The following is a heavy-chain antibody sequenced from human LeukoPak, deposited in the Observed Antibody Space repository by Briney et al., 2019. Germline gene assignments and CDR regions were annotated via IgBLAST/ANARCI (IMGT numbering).Heavy chain of an antibody. J-gene: IGHJ1*01. V-gene: IGHV1-8*01. CDR1: GYTFTSYD. D-gene: IGHD3-22*01. CDR2: MNPNSGNT. Sequence: ASVKVSCKASGYTFTSYDINWARQATGQGLEWMGWMNPNSGNTGYAQKFQGRVTMTRDTSTSTVYMELSSLRSEDTAVYYCAREVVDYYDSSGYSIGSFQHWGQGTLVTVSS. CDR3: AREVVDYYDSSGYSIGSFQH.